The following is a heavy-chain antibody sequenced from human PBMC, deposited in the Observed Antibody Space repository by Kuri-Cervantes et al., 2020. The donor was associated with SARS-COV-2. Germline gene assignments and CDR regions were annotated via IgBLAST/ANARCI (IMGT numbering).Heavy chain of an antibody. CDR2: IIPILGTA. CDR1: GGTFSSYA. CDR3: AREIYDFWSGSVSRYYYYYMDV. V-gene: IGHV1-69*04. D-gene: IGHD3-3*01. J-gene: IGHJ6*03. Sequence: SVKVSCKASGGTFSSYAISWVRQAPGQGLEWMGRIIPILGTANYAQKFQGRVTITADKSTSTAYMELSSLRSEDTAVYYCAREIYDFWSGSVSRYYYYYMDVWGKGTTVTVSS.